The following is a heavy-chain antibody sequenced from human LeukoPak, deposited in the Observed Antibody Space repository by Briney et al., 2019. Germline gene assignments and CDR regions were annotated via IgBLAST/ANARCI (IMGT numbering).Heavy chain of an antibody. CDR3: ARLLGYCSGGSCRRLFDP. J-gene: IGHJ5*02. CDR1: GYTFTGYY. Sequence: ASVKVSCKASGYTFTGYYMHWVRQAPGQGLEWMGWINTNSGGTNYAQKFQGRVTMTRDTSISTAYMELSRLRSDDTAVYYCARLLGYCSGGSCRRLFDPWGQGTLVTVSS. V-gene: IGHV1-2*02. D-gene: IGHD2-15*01. CDR2: INTNSGGT.